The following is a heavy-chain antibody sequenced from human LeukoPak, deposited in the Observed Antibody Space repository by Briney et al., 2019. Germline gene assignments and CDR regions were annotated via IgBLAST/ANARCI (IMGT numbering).Heavy chain of an antibody. D-gene: IGHD3-10*01. V-gene: IGHV1-2*02. CDR1: GYTFIGYY. CDR2: INPNSGGT. CDR3: ATLAFGEYIGGFDY. J-gene: IGHJ4*02. Sequence: ASVKVSCKASGYTFIGYYMHWVRQAPGQGLEWMGWINPNSGGTNYAQKFQGRVTMTRDTSISTAYMELSRLRSDDTAVYYCATLAFGEYIGGFDYWGQGTLVTVSS.